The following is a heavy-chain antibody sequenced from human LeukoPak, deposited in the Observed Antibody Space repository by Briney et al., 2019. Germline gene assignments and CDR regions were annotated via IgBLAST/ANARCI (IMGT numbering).Heavy chain of an antibody. J-gene: IGHJ6*02. D-gene: IGHD6-13*01. Sequence: QPGRSLRLSCAASGFTFSSYGMHWVRQAPGKGLEWVAVISYDGSNKYYADSVKGRFTISRDNSKNTLYLQMNSLRVEDTAVYYCARVFNIAAEDGYGMDVWGQGTTVTVSS. CDR2: ISYDGSNK. CDR3: ARVFNIAAEDGYGMDV. V-gene: IGHV3-30*03. CDR1: GFTFSSYG.